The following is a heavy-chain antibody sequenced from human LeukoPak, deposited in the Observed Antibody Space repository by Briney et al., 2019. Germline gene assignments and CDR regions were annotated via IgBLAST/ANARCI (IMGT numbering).Heavy chain of an antibody. V-gene: IGHV5-51*01. Sequence: GESLKISCKGSGYIFTSYWIGWVRQMPGKGLEWMGIIYPGVSETRYSPSFEGQVTISVDKSINTAYLQWSSLKASDTAMYYCATTYSISIYYFDYWGQGTLVTVSS. CDR1: GYIFTSYW. J-gene: IGHJ4*02. CDR3: ATTYSISIYYFDY. D-gene: IGHD6-6*01. CDR2: IYPGVSET.